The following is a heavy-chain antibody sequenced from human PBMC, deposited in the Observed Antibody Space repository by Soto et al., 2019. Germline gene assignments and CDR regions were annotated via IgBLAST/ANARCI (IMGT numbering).Heavy chain of an antibody. D-gene: IGHD2-21*02. Sequence: EVQLLDSGGGLVQPGGALRLSCSASGFIFSSSAMNWVRQAPGKGLEWVSAISGSGGSIYYADSVKGRFIISRDNSKTTLYLQMDSLRAEDTAVYYCAKGGGDSLRYGMDVWGQGTTVTVSS. CDR2: ISGSGGSI. V-gene: IGHV3-23*01. J-gene: IGHJ6*02. CDR3: AKGGGDSLRYGMDV. CDR1: GFIFSSSA.